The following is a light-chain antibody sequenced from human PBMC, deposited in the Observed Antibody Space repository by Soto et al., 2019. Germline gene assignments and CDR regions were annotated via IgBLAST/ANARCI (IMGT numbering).Light chain of an antibody. Sequence: DIKMTQSPSTLSASVGDRVTITCRASQSISSWLAWFQQKPGKAPKLLIYDASSLESGVPQRFSGSGSGTEFTLTISSLQTDDFSTYYCQQYHSYWTFGQGTKVDIK. CDR1: QSISSW. CDR2: DAS. CDR3: QQYHSYWT. J-gene: IGKJ1*01. V-gene: IGKV1-5*01.